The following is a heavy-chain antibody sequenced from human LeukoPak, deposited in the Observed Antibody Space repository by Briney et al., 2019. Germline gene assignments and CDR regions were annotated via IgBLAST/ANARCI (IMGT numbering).Heavy chain of an antibody. CDR2: VFNGGST. V-gene: IGHV4-59*11. D-gene: IGHD6-13*01. J-gene: IGHJ4*02. Sequence: SETLSLTCTVSGGSINSHYWSWIRQPPGKGLEWIGYVFNGGSTNYNPSLKSRVTMSVDTSRDQLSLRLTSVTAADTAIYYCATRPAGSTWYGVFDYWSQGTLVTVSS. CDR3: ATRPAGSTWYGVFDY. CDR1: GGSINSHY.